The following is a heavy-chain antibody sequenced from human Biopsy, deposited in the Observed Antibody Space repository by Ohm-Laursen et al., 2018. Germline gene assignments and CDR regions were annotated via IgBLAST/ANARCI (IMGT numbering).Heavy chain of an antibody. CDR1: GFTFNSHE. CDR2: ITGSSSTI. V-gene: IGHV3-48*03. Sequence: SLRLSCAASGFTFNSHEMNWVRQAPGKGLEWISYITGSSSTIYYADSVKGRFTISRDNAKNSLYLQRNSLRAEDTAVYYCTRLAYYYHYGMDVRGQGTTVTASS. CDR3: TRLAYYYHYGMDV. J-gene: IGHJ6*02. D-gene: IGHD2-21*01.